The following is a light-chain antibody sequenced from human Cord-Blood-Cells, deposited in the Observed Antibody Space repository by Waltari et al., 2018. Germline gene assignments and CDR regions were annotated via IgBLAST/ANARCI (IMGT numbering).Light chain of an antibody. Sequence: EIVLTQSPATLSLSPGERATLSCRASQSVSSYLVWYQQKPGQAPRLLIYDASNRATGIPARFSGSGSGTDFTLTISSLEPEDFAVYYCQQRSNWPFGGGTKVEIK. J-gene: IGKJ4*01. CDR2: DAS. CDR1: QSVSSY. V-gene: IGKV3-11*01. CDR3: QQRSNWP.